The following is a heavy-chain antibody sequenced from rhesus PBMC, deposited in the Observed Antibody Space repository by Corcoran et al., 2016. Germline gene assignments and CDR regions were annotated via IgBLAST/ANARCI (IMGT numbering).Heavy chain of an antibody. CDR2: INGNSGST. CDR1: GAPISSIW. CDR3: ARRTSMIAPRYYFDY. J-gene: IGHJ4*01. V-gene: IGHV4-80*01. D-gene: IGHD3-28*01. Sequence: QVQLQESGPGLVQPSETLALTCTVSGAPISSIWLSWIRQPPGKGLEWIGEINGNSGSTNYNPSLKSRVTISKDASKNQFSLKLSSVTAADTAVYYCARRTSMIAPRYYFDYWGQGVLVTVSS.